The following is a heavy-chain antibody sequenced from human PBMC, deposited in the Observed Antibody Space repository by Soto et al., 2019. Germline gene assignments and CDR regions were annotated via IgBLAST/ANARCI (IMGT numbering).Heavy chain of an antibody. CDR3: AKDRDYSNYYYYGMDV. Sequence: SGGSLRLSCAASGFTFSSYGMHWVRQAPGKGLEWVAVISYDGSNKYYADSVKGRFTISRDNSKNTLYLQMNSLRAEDTAVYYCAKDRDYSNYYYYGMDVWGQGTTVTVS. D-gene: IGHD4-4*01. CDR2: ISYDGSNK. J-gene: IGHJ6*02. V-gene: IGHV3-30*18. CDR1: GFTFSSYG.